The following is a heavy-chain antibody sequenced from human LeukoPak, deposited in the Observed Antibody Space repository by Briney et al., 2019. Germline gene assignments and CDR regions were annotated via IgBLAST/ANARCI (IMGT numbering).Heavy chain of an antibody. D-gene: IGHD3-10*01. V-gene: IGHV4-34*01. CDR1: GGSFSGYY. CDR3: ARGRGY. J-gene: IGHJ4*02. CDR2: INHSGST. Sequence: SETLSLTCAVYGGSFSGYYWSWIRQPPGKGLEWIGEINHSGSTNYNPSLKSRVTISADTSKNQFSLKLSSVTAADTAVYYCARGRGYWGQGTLVTVSS.